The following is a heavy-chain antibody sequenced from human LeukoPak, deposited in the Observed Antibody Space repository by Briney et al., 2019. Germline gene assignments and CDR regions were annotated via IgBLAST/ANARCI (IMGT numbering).Heavy chain of an antibody. CDR2: IWYDGSNK. V-gene: IGHV3-33*01. CDR1: GFTFSSYG. Sequence: GGSLRLSCAASGFTFSSYGMHWVRQAPGKGLEWVAVIWYDGSNKYYADSVKGRFTISTDNSKHTLYLQMTSLRAEDTAVYYCARNYDSSGYYYNFDYWGQGTLVTVSS. CDR3: ARNYDSSGYYYNFDY. J-gene: IGHJ4*02. D-gene: IGHD3-22*01.